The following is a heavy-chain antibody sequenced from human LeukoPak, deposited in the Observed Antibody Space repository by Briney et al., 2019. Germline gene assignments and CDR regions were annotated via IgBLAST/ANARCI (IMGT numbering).Heavy chain of an antibody. CDR2: ISWNSRSI. V-gene: IGHV3-9*01. Sequence: GGSLRLSCAASGFTFDDYGMHWVRQAPGKGLEWVSGISWNSRSIGYADSVKGRFTISRDNAKNSLYLQMNSLRAEDTALYYCAKDISNSDYYYYYGMDVWGQGTTVTVSS. D-gene: IGHD1-26*01. CDR1: GFTFDDYG. J-gene: IGHJ6*02. CDR3: AKDISNSDYYYYYGMDV.